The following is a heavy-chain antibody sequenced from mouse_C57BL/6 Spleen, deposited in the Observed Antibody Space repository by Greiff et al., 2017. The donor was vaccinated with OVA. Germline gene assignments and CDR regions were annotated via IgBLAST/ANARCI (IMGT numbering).Heavy chain of an antibody. J-gene: IGHJ3*01. CDR1: GFNIKDDY. V-gene: IGHV14-4*01. D-gene: IGHD2-4*01. CDR2: IDPENGDT. Sequence: DVKLQESGAELVRPGASVKLSCTASGFNIKDDYMHWVKQRPEQGLEWIGWIDPENGDTEYASKFQGKATITADTSSNTAYLQLSSLTSEDTAVYYCTTSDYEWFAYWGQGTLVTVSA. CDR3: TTSDYEWFAY.